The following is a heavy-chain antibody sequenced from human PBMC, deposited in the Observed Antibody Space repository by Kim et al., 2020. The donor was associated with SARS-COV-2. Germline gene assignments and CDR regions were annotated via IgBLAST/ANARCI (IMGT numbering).Heavy chain of an antibody. CDR2: MHHNVNS. Sequence: SETLSLTCAVYGGSFSASSWNWIRQPPGKGLEWIGEMHHNVNSHYNPSLKSRVIISVDTSKNQVSLRLTSVTAADTAVYYCARAYYDFWSGFYGWYFDLWGRGTLVTVSS. CDR1: GGSFSASS. D-gene: IGHD3-3*01. V-gene: IGHV4-34*01. CDR3: ARAYYDFWSGFYGWYFDL. J-gene: IGHJ2*01.